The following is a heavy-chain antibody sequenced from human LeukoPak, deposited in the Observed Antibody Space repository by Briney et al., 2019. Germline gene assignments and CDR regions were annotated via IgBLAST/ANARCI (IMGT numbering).Heavy chain of an antibody. Sequence: SQTLSLTCTVSGGSISSGSYYWSWIRQPAGKGLEWIGRIYTSGSTNYSPSLKSRVTISVDTSKNQFSLKLSSVTAADTAVYYCAGEVDFGVVPNWFDPWGQGTLVTVSS. CDR2: IYTSGST. CDR3: AGEVDFGVVPNWFDP. D-gene: IGHD3-3*01. CDR1: GGSISSGSYY. J-gene: IGHJ5*02. V-gene: IGHV4-61*02.